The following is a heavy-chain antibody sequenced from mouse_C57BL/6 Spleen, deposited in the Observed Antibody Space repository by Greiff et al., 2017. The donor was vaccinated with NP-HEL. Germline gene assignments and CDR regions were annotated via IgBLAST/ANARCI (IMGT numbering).Heavy chain of an antibody. CDR1: GFTFSNYW. CDR3: TGNWPFAY. V-gene: IGHV6-3*01. J-gene: IGHJ3*01. D-gene: IGHD4-1*02. CDR2: IRFNSDDYAS. Sequence: EVQLEESGGGLVQPGGSMKLSCVASGFTFSNYWMNWVRQSPEQGLEWVAQIRFNSDDYASHYAVSVKGRFTSSRDDSKSSVYLQMNNLRAEDTGMCYCTGNWPFAYWGQGTLVTVSA.